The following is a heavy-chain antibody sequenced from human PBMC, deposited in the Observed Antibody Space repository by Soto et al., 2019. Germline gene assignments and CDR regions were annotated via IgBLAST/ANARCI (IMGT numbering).Heavy chain of an antibody. CDR2: ISSSGSTI. Sequence: PGGSLRLSCAASGFTFSSYEMNWVRQAPGKGLEWVSYISSSGSTIYYADSVKGRFTISRDNAKNLLYLQMNSLRAEDTAVYYCARDPSLAGWDVWGQGTTVTVSS. V-gene: IGHV3-48*03. D-gene: IGHD3-16*02. CDR1: GFTFSSYE. CDR3: ARDPSLAGWDV. J-gene: IGHJ6*02.